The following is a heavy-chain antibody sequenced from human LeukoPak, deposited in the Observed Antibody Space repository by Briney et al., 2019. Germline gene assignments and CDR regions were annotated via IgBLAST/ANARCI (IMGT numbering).Heavy chain of an antibody. CDR1: GFTFSGSA. D-gene: IGHD3-22*01. J-gene: IGHJ4*02. CDR2: IRSKANSYAT. CDR3: TRLTYYYDSSGGTNYFDY. Sequence: GGSLRLSCAASGFTFSGSAMHWVRQASGKGLGWVGRIRSKANSYATAYAASVKGKFTISRDDSKNTAYLQMNSLKTEDTAVYYCTRLTYYYDSSGGTNYFDYWGQGTLVTVSS. V-gene: IGHV3-73*01.